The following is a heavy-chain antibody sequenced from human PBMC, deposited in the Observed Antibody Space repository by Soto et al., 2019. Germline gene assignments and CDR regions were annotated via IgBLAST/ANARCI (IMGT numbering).Heavy chain of an antibody. CDR2: ISSSSSTI. V-gene: IGHV3-48*01. Sequence: PGGSLRLSCAASGFTFSSYSMDWVRQAPGKGLEWVSYISSSSSTIYYADSVKGRFTISRDNAKNSLYLQMNSLRAEDTAVYYCAKVGSYYESGRRLDYFDYWGQGTLVTVSS. CDR3: AKVGSYYESGRRLDYFDY. CDR1: GFTFSSYS. J-gene: IGHJ4*02. D-gene: IGHD3-22*01.